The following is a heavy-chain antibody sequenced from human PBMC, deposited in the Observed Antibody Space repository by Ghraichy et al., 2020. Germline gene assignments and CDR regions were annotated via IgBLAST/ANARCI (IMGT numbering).Heavy chain of an antibody. CDR1: GFTFSTYW. CDR3: AREMDYFYYAMDV. V-gene: IGHV3-7*03. D-gene: IGHD2-8*01. J-gene: IGHJ6*02. Sequence: GGSLRLSCAASGFTFSTYWMTWVRQAPGKGLEWVANIKQDGSEKYYVDSVKGRFTISRDNAKNSLYLQMNSLRAEDTAVYYCAREMDYFYYAMDVWGQGTTVTVSS. CDR2: IKQDGSEK.